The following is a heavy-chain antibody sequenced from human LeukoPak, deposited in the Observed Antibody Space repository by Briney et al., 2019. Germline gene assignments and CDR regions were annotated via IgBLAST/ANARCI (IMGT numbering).Heavy chain of an antibody. V-gene: IGHV3-23*01. D-gene: IGHD3-3*01. Sequence: GGSLRLSCAASGFTFSTYVMNWFRQAPGKGLEWVSTISVGAEYIFYADSVKGRFTISRDDSNNALYLQMHSLRAEDTALYYCASGPPFLKYFEYWGQGTLVTVSS. CDR1: GFTFSTYV. CDR2: ISVGAEYI. J-gene: IGHJ4*02. CDR3: ASGPPFLKYFEY.